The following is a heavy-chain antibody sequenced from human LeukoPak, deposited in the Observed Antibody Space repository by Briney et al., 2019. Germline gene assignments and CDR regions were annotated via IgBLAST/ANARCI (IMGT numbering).Heavy chain of an antibody. V-gene: IGHV4-34*01. CDR2: INHSGST. CDR3: ARALAYGPQQTYYYYYGMDV. J-gene: IGHJ6*02. CDR1: GGSFSGYY. D-gene: IGHD3-3*02. Sequence: SETLSLTCAVYGGSFSGYYWSWIRQPPRKGLEWIGEINHSGSTNYNPSLKSRVTISVDTSKNQFSLKLSSVTAADTAVYYCARALAYGPQQTYYYYYGMDVWGQGTTVTVSS.